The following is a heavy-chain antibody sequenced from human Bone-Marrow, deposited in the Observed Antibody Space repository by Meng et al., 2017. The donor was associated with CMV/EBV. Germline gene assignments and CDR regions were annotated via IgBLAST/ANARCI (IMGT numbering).Heavy chain of an antibody. D-gene: IGHD3-3*01. CDR1: GFTFDDYA. V-gene: IGHV3-21*01. Sequence: GESLKISCAASGFTFDDYAMTWVRQAPGKGLEWVSSISSSSSYIYYADSVKGRFTISRDNAKNSLYLQMNSLGAEDTAVYYCAREPTFYAFWGQGTTVTVSS. CDR2: ISSSSSYI. CDR3: AREPTFYAF. J-gene: IGHJ6*02.